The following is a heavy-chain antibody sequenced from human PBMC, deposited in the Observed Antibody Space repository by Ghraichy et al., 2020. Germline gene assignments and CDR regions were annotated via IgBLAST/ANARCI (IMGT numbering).Heavy chain of an antibody. CDR2: INHSGST. CDR1: GGSFSGYY. D-gene: IGHD2-15*01. CDR3: ARGHPVVEVVPDEFWYDL. Sequence: SETLSLTCAVYGGSFSGYYWTWIRQTPGKGLEWIGEINHSGSTNYNPSLKSRLTLSVDTSMNLVSLKLDSVTAADAAVYYCARGHPVVEVVPDEFWYDLWGQGTLVTVSS. V-gene: IGHV4-34*01. J-gene: IGHJ5*02.